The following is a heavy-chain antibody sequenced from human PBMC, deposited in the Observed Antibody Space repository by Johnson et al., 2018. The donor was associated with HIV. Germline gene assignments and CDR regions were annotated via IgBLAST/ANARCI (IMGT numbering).Heavy chain of an antibody. D-gene: IGHD1-26*01. CDR1: GFTFSRCG. CDR2: ISYDGSNK. J-gene: IGHJ3*02. Sequence: QVQLVESGGGVVQPGRSLRLSCIASGFTFSRCGMHWVRQAPGKGLEWVALISYDGSNKYYADSVKGRFTISRDNSKNTLFLQMNSLRAEDTALYYCARGGGSYYSGAFDIWGQGTMVTVSS. CDR3: ARGGGSYYSGAFDI. V-gene: IGHV3-30*03.